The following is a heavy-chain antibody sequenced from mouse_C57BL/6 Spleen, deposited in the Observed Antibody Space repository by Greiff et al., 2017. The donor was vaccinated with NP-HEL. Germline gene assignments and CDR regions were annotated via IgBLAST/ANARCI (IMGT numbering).Heavy chain of an antibody. V-gene: IGHV1-26*01. Sequence: EVQLQQSGPELVKPGASVKISCKASGYTFTDYYMNWVKQSHGKSLEWIGDINPNNGGTSYNQKFKGKATLTVDKSSSTAYMELRSLTSEDSAVYYCARSGSLVAYWGQGTLVTVSA. CDR3: ARSGSLVAY. CDR2: INPNNGGT. J-gene: IGHJ3*01. CDR1: GYTFTDYY.